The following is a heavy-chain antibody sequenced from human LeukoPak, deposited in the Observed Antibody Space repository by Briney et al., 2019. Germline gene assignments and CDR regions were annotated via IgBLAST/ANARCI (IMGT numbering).Heavy chain of an antibody. CDR3: AIPPGGYYFN. J-gene: IGHJ4*02. Sequence: GGSLTLSCAASGFTLSSYWMSWARHAPGKGLEWVANIKQEGSEKYYVDSVKGRFTISRDNAKNTLYLQMNSLRAEDTAVYYCAIPPGGYYFNWGQGTLVTVSS. D-gene: IGHD3-10*01. CDR2: IKQEGSEK. CDR1: GFTLSSYW. V-gene: IGHV3-7*02.